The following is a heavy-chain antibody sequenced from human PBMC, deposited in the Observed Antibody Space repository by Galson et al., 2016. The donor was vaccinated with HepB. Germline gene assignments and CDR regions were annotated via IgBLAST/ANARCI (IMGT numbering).Heavy chain of an antibody. Sequence: AVSGFSVSQNYMTWVRQAPGKGLEWLSVIYSGNNAYYADSVKGRFTISRDNFRNTLHLQINSLRAEDTAVYYCARAGSRVGFYLRFGFFDSWGQGTLVTVSS. J-gene: IGHJ4*02. CDR3: ARAGSRVGFYLRFGFFDS. V-gene: IGHV3-53*01. D-gene: IGHD3-10*01. CDR2: IYSGNNA. CDR1: GFSVSQNY.